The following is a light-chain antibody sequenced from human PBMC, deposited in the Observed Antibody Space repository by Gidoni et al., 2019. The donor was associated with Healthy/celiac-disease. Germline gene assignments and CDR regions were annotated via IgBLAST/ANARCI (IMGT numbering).Light chain of an antibody. CDR2: DAS. J-gene: IGKJ4*01. Sequence: EIVFTHSPATLSLSPGERATLSCRASQSVSSYLAWYQQKPGQAPRLLIYDASNRATGIPARFSGSGSGTDFTLTISSLEPEDFAVYYCQQRSNWPLALTFGGGTKVEIK. CDR3: QQRSNWPLALT. V-gene: IGKV3-11*01. CDR1: QSVSSY.